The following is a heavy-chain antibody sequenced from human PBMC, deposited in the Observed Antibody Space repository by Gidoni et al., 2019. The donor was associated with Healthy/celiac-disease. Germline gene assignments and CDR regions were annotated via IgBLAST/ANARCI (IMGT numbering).Heavy chain of an antibody. D-gene: IGHD6-13*01. J-gene: IGHJ6*02. CDR3: ATRAAAPEYYYYGMDV. CDR2: IIPIFGTA. CDR1: GGTFSSYA. Sequence: QVQLVQSGAEVKKPGSSVQVSCKASGGTFSSYAISWVRQAPGQGLEWMGGIIPIFGTANYAQKFQGRVTISADESTSTAYMELSSLRSEDTAVYYCATRAAAPEYYYYGMDVWGQGTTVTVSS. V-gene: IGHV1-69*01.